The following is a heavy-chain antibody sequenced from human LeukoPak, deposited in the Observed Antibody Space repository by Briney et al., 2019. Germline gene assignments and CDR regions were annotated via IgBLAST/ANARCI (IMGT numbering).Heavy chain of an antibody. CDR2: IKEDGREK. CDR1: GFTFSSYW. J-gene: IGHJ4*02. CDR3: AKDSIIEYSSSGFDY. V-gene: IGHV3-7*01. D-gene: IGHD6-6*01. Sequence: PGGSLRLSCAASGFTFSSYWMSWVRQAPGKGLEWVANIKEDGREKYYVDSVKGRFTISRDNAENSLYLQLNSLRAEDTAVYYCAKDSIIEYSSSGFDYWGQGTLVTVSS.